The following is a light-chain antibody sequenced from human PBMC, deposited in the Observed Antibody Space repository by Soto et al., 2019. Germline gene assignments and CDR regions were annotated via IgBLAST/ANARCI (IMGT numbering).Light chain of an antibody. Sequence: DIQMTQSPSTLSASVGDRVTITCQASQRISSWLAWYQQKPGKAPKLLIYDASSLESGVPSRFSGSGSGTEFTLTISSLQPDDFATYYCQQYNSYWGTFGQGTKV. CDR2: DAS. J-gene: IGKJ1*01. CDR1: QRISSW. CDR3: QQYNSYWGT. V-gene: IGKV1-5*01.